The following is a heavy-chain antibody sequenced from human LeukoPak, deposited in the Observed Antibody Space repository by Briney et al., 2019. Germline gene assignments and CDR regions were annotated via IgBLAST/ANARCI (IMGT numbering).Heavy chain of an antibody. D-gene: IGHD3-9*01. CDR3: APGIFDWLTREEYYFDY. J-gene: IGHJ4*02. Sequence: SETLSLTCTVSGYSISSGYYWGWIRQPPGKGLEWIGSIYHSGSTYYNSSLKSRVTISLDTSTNQFSLKLSSVTAADTAVYYCAPGIFDWLTREEYYFDYWGQGTLVTVSS. V-gene: IGHV4-38-2*02. CDR2: IYHSGST. CDR1: GYSISSGYY.